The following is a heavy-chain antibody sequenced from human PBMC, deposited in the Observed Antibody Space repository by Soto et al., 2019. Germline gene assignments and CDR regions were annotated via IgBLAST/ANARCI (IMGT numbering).Heavy chain of an antibody. CDR3: ARRNYDSRAGLDP. D-gene: IGHD3-22*01. CDR1: GGSISSGDYY. Sequence: SETLSLTCTVSGGSISSGDYYWSWIRQHPGKGLEWIGYIYNSGSTYHNPSLKSRVTISVDTSKNQFSLKLSSVTAADTAVYYCARRNYDSRAGLDPWGQGTLVTVSS. CDR2: IYNSGST. V-gene: IGHV4-31*03. J-gene: IGHJ5*02.